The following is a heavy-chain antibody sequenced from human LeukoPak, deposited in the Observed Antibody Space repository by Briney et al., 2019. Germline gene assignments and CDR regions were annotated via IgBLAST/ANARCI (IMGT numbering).Heavy chain of an antibody. D-gene: IGHD3-9*01. CDR2: ISYDGSNK. CDR3: ARDPEVDVLRYFDWPSSFESYGMDV. V-gene: IGHV3-30*03. CDR1: GFTFSSYG. Sequence: GRSLRLSCAASGFTFSSYGMHWVRQAPGKGLEWVAVISYDGSNKYYADSVKGRFTISRDNSKNTLYLQMNSLRAEDTAVYYCARDPEVDVLRYFDWPSSFESYGMDVWGQGTTVTVSS. J-gene: IGHJ6*02.